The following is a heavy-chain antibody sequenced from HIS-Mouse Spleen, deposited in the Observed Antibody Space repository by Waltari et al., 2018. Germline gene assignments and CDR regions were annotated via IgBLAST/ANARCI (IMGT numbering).Heavy chain of an antibody. V-gene: IGHV3-30*04. CDR2: ISYDGSNK. J-gene: IGHJ3*02. CDR1: GLRLSSLA. D-gene: IGHD6-6*01. CDR3: ARGGIAARPKAFDI. Sequence: QVQLVESGGGVVQPGRSLRLLCADSGLRLSSLASHWVRQAPGKGLEWVAVISYDGSNKYYADSVKGRFTISRDNSKNTLYLQMNSLRAEDTAVYYCARGGIAARPKAFDIWGQGTMVTVSS.